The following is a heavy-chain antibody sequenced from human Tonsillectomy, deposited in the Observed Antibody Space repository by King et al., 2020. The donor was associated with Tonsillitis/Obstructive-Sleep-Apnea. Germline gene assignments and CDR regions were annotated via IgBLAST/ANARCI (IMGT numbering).Heavy chain of an antibody. CDR1: GYSFTNYW. J-gene: IGHJ4*02. Sequence: VQLVESGAEVKKPGESLRISCKGSGYSFTNYWINWVRQVPGKGLEWMGRIDPSDSYTNYSPSFQGHVTISADKSISTAYLQWSSLKAPATAMYYCARLQYSSGWYADYWGQGTLVTVSS. D-gene: IGHD6-19*01. V-gene: IGHV5-10-1*03. CDR2: IDPSDSYT. CDR3: ARLQYSSGWYADY.